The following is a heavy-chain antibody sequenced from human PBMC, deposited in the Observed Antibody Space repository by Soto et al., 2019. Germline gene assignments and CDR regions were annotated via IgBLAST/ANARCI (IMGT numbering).Heavy chain of an antibody. CDR1: GYTFTSYD. J-gene: IGHJ3*02. Sequence: QVQLVQSGAEVKKPGASVKVSCKASGYTFTSYDINWVRQATGQGLEWMGWMNPNSGNTGYAQKFQGRVTMTRNTSRSTAYMELSSLRSEDTAVYYCWSVSGNYDAFDIWGQGTMVTVSS. V-gene: IGHV1-8*01. CDR3: WSVSGNYDAFDI. CDR2: MNPNSGNT. D-gene: IGHD1-26*01.